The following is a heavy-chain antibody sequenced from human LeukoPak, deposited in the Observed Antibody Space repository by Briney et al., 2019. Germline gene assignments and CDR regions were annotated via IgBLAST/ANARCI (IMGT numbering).Heavy chain of an antibody. CDR1: GGSINSYY. CDR2: ISYSGST. J-gene: IGHJ2*01. V-gene: IGHV4-59*08. D-gene: IGHD1-14*01. CDR3: ARRGSGASLEYYFDL. Sequence: ASETLSLTCTVSGGSINSYYWSWIRQPPGKGLEWIGYISYSGSTNYNPSLKSRVTISVDTSKNQFSLKLSSVTAADTAVYYCARRGSGASLEYYFDLWGRGTLVTVSS.